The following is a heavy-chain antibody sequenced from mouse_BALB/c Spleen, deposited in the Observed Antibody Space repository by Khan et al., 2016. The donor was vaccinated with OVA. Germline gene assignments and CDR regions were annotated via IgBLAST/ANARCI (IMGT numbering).Heavy chain of an antibody. CDR2: ISSGGGYT. D-gene: IGHD4-1*01. CDR3: ASYLTASFAY. V-gene: IGHV5-6*01. Sequence: EVQLVESGGDSVKPGGSLKLSCAASGFTFSSYSMSWVRQTPDKRLEWVATISSGGGYTYYPDSVKGRFTISSDTATNTLYMQMSSLRSEATAMYYCASYLTASFAYWGQGTLVTVSA. J-gene: IGHJ3*01. CDR1: GFTFSSYS.